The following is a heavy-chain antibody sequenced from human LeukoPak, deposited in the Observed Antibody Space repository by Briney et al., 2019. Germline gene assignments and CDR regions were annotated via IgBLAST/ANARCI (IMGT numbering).Heavy chain of an antibody. CDR1: GGTFSSYA. D-gene: IGHD3-9*01. V-gene: IGHV1-69*05. CDR2: IIPIFGTA. CDR3: ARTYSGLTQLRYFDWSRDDAFDI. Sequence: SVKVSCKASGGTFSSYAISWVRQAPGQGLEWMGGIIPIFGTANYAQKFQGRVTITTDESTSTAYMELSSLRSEDTAVYYCARTYSGLTQLRYFDWSRDDAFDIWGQGTMVTVSS. J-gene: IGHJ3*02.